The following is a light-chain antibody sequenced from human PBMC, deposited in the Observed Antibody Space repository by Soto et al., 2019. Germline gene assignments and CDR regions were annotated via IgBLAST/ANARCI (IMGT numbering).Light chain of an antibody. Sequence: QSALTQPASVSGSPGQSITMSCAGTSSDVGGYDYVSWYQQHPGEVPKLIIFEVSSRPALISNRFSASKSGNTASLTISGLQAEDEADYYCSSYTTSSSYVFGTGTKVTVL. J-gene: IGLJ1*01. V-gene: IGLV2-14*01. CDR3: SSYTTSSSYV. CDR2: EVS. CDR1: SSDVGGYDY.